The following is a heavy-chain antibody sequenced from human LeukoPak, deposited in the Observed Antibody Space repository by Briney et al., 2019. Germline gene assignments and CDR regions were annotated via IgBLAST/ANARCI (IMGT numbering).Heavy chain of an antibody. CDR2: MNPNSGNT. CDR3: ARANYGDSGWFDP. V-gene: IGHV1-8*03. D-gene: IGHD4-17*01. Sequence: GASVKVSCKASGYTFTSYDINWVRQATGQGLEWMGCMNPNSGNTGYAQKFQGRVTITRNTSISTAYMEMSSLRSEDTAVYYCARANYGDSGWFDPWGQGTLVTVSS. J-gene: IGHJ5*02. CDR1: GYTFTSYD.